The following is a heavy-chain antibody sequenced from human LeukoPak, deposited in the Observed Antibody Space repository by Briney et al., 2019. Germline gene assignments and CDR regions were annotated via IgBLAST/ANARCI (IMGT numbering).Heavy chain of an antibody. CDR3: VSGYSSSWYYFDY. D-gene: IGHD6-13*01. CDR2: IIPIFGTA. V-gene: IGHV1-69*05. J-gene: IGHJ4*02. Sequence: GSSVNVSCKASGGTFSSYAISLVRQAPGQGLEWMGRIIPIFGTANYAQKFQGRVTITTDESTSTAYMELSSLRPEDTAVYYCVSGYSSSWYYFDYWGQGTLVTVSS. CDR1: GGTFSSYA.